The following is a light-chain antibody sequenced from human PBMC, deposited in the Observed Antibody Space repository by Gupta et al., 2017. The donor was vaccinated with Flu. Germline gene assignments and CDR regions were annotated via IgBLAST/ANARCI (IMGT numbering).Light chain of an antibody. Sequence: DIVLTQSPLSSLVTLGQPASISCRSSQSLVHGDGKTYLSWLQQRPGQPPRLLIYKISDRLSGVPDRFIGSGAGRDFTLKINRVEAEDVGVYYCLQGTEYPWTFGQGTKVEIK. V-gene: IGKV2-24*01. J-gene: IGKJ1*01. CDR1: QSLVHGDGKTY. CDR2: KIS. CDR3: LQGTEYPWT.